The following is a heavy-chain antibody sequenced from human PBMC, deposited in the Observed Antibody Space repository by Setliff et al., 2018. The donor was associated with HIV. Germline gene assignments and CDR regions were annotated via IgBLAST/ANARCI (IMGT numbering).Heavy chain of an antibody. CDR3: AKEGGERATIRYFDY. CDR1: GFTFSDYG. V-gene: IGHV3-33*03. CDR2: IYSDGNNGKYGGDE. Sequence: GGSLRLSCAASGFTFSDYGMHWARQAPGKGLEWVAVIYSDGNNGKYGGDEHYGDSVKGRFTISRDNSKNTLYLQMNSLRAEDTAVYYCAKEGGERATIRYFDYWGQGTLVTVSS. J-gene: IGHJ4*02. D-gene: IGHD5-12*01.